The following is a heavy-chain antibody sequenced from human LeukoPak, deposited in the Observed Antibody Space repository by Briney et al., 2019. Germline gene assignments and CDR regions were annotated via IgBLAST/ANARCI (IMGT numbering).Heavy chain of an antibody. D-gene: IGHD1-26*01. V-gene: IGHV3-30*02. Sequence: PGGSLRLSCAASGFTFSSYGMHWVRQAPGKGLEWVAFIRYDGSNKYYADSVKSRFTISRDNSKNTLYLQMNSLRAEDTAVYYCASSGSYLYYFDYWGQGTLVTVSS. CDR2: IRYDGSNK. CDR3: ASSGSYLYYFDY. CDR1: GFTFSSYG. J-gene: IGHJ4*02.